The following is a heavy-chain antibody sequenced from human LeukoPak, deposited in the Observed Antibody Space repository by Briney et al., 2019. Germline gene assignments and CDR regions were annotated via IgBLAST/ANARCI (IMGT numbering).Heavy chain of an antibody. J-gene: IGHJ6*03. CDR2: IYSGGST. Sequence: GGSLRLSCAASGFTVSSNYMSWVRQAPGKGLEWVSVIYSGGSTYYADSVKGRFTISRDNSKNTLYLQMNSLRAEDTAVYYCAKTVTYVDYYYMDVWGKGTTVTISS. V-gene: IGHV3-66*01. CDR3: AKTVTYVDYYYMDV. D-gene: IGHD1-14*01. CDR1: GFTVSSNY.